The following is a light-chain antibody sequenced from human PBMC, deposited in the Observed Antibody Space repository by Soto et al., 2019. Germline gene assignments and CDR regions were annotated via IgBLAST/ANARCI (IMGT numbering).Light chain of an antibody. CDR1: SSDVGAYNY. CDR2: DVN. CDR3: SSYTSSDTLV. V-gene: IGLV2-14*01. Sequence: QSVLTQPASVSGSPGQSITSSCTGTSSDVGAYNYVSWYQQHPGKAPKLMIYDVNNRPSGVSNRVSGSKSGNTASLTISGLQAEDEADYYCSSYTSSDTLVFGGGTKLTVL. J-gene: IGLJ3*02.